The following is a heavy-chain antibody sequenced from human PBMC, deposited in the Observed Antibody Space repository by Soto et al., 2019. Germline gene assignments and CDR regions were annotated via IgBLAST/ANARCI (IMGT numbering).Heavy chain of an antibody. CDR1: GFTFSDYY. Sequence: GGSLRLSCAASGFTFSDYYMSWIRQAPGKGLEWVSYISSSGSTIYYADSVKGRFTISRDNAKNSLYLQLNSLRAEDTAVYYCASDGTDGSGSYSNYYGMDVWGQGTTVTVSS. CDR2: ISSSGSTI. CDR3: ASDGTDGSGSYSNYYGMDV. D-gene: IGHD3-10*01. V-gene: IGHV3-11*01. J-gene: IGHJ6*02.